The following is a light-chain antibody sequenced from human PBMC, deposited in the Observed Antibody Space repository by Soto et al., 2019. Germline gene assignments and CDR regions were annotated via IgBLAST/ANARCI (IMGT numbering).Light chain of an antibody. CDR2: GAS. Sequence: ELVLTQSPGTPSLSPGERATLSCRASQSVSSSYLAWYQQKPGQAPRLLIYGASSRATGIPDRFSGSGSGTEFSLTISRLETEDFVVYYCQQYGSSPTLTFGGGTKVDIK. J-gene: IGKJ4*01. CDR1: QSVSSSY. CDR3: QQYGSSPTLT. V-gene: IGKV3-20*01.